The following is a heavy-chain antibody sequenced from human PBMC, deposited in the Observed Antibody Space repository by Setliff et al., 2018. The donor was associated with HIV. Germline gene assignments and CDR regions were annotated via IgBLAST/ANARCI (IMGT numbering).Heavy chain of an antibody. CDR1: GGSISSSSYY. CDR2: IYYTGST. D-gene: IGHD4-4*01. V-gene: IGHV4-39*02. CDR3: VRASHMTPGNLLHSTGPYYSYYMDV. J-gene: IGHJ6*03. Sequence: SETLSLTCTVSGGSISSSSYYWGWIRQPPGKGLEYIGNIYYTGSTHHNPSLESRVAIWMDTSKNQFSLRLTSVAAADTASYYCVRASHMTPGNLLHSTGPYYSYYMDVWGRGTTVTVSS.